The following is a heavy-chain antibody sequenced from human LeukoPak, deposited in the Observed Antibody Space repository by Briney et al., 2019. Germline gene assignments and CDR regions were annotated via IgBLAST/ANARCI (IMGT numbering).Heavy chain of an antibody. CDR1: GGSISSSSYY. CDR2: IYYSGST. V-gene: IGHV4-39*07. D-gene: IGHD6-19*01. Sequence: PSETLSLTCTVSGGSISSSSYYWGWIRQPPGKGLEWIGSIYYSGSTYYNPSLKSRVTISVDTSKNQFSLKLSSVTAADTAVYYCARDRAYSSGWYAHFDYWGQGTLVTVSS. J-gene: IGHJ4*02. CDR3: ARDRAYSSGWYAHFDY.